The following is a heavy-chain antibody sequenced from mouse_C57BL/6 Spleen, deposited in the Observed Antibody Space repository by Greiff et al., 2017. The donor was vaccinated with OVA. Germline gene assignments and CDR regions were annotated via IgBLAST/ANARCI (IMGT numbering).Heavy chain of an antibody. J-gene: IGHJ1*03. D-gene: IGHD1-1*01. Sequence: QVQLKESGPELVKPGASVKISCKASGYSFTSYYIHWVKQRPGQGLEWIGWIYPGSGNTKYNEKFKGKATLTADTSSSTAYMQLSSLTSEDSAVYYCARISSWYFDVWGTGTTVTVSS. V-gene: IGHV1-66*01. CDR1: GYSFTSYY. CDR3: ARISSWYFDV. CDR2: IYPGSGNT.